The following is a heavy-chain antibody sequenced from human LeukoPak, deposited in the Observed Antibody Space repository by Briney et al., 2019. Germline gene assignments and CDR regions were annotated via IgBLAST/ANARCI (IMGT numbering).Heavy chain of an antibody. CDR1: GGTFSSYA. Sequence: SVKVSCKASGGTFSSYAISWVRQAPGQGLEWMGGIIPIFGTANYAQKFQGRVTITADKSTSTAYMELSSLRSEDTAVYYCARGITAYYYYMDVWGKGTTVTVSS. J-gene: IGHJ6*03. D-gene: IGHD3-3*01. CDR2: IIPIFGTA. V-gene: IGHV1-69*06. CDR3: ARGITAYYYYMDV.